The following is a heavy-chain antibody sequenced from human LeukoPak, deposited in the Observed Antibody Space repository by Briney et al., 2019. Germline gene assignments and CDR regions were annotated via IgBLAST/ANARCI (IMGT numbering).Heavy chain of an antibody. V-gene: IGHV3-74*01. CDR1: GFTFSSYW. J-gene: IGHJ6*03. D-gene: IGHD3-10*01. Sequence: GGSLRLSCAASGFTFSSYWMHWVRQAPGKGLGWVSRINSDGSSTSYADSVQGRFTISRDNAKNTPYLQMNSLRAEDTALYYCARVARGDYYYYYMDVWGKGATVTVSS. CDR3: ARVARGDYYYYYMDV. CDR2: INSDGSST.